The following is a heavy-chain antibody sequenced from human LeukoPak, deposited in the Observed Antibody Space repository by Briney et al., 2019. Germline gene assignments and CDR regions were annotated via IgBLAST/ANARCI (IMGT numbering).Heavy chain of an antibody. CDR2: ISSSGSTI. V-gene: IGHV3-48*03. D-gene: IGHD6-19*01. J-gene: IGHJ4*02. CDR1: GFTFSSYE. Sequence: GGSLRLSCAASGFTFSSYEMNWVRQAPGKGLEWVSYISSSGSTIYYADSVKGRFTISRDNAKNSLYLQMNSLRAEDTAVYYCARDPLDSSGSFDYWGQGTLVTVAS. CDR3: ARDPLDSSGSFDY.